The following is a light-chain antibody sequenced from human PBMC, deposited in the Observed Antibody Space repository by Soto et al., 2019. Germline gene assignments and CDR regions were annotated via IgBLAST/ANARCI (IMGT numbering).Light chain of an antibody. Sequence: DIQMTQSPSTLSASVGDRVTITCRASQSISSWLAWYQQKPVKAPKLLIYDASNLETGVPSRFSGSGSGTEFTLTISSLQPEDFATYYCQQLNSYPITFGQGTRLEIK. J-gene: IGKJ5*01. CDR2: DAS. CDR1: QSISSW. CDR3: QQLNSYPIT. V-gene: IGKV1-5*01.